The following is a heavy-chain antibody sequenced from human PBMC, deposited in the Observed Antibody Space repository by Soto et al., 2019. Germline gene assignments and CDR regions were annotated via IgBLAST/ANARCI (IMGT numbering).Heavy chain of an antibody. Sequence: EVQLVESGGGLVKPGGSLRLSCAASGFTFSNAWMSWVRQAPGKGLEWVGRIKSKTDGGTTDYAAPVKGRFTISRDDSKNTLYHQMNSLKTEDTAVYYCTTDGFFTGTVTTGTKYTPHFDYWGQGTLVTVSS. V-gene: IGHV3-15*01. CDR1: GFTFSNAW. D-gene: IGHD4-17*01. J-gene: IGHJ4*02. CDR3: TTDGFFTGTVTTGTKYTPHFDY. CDR2: IKSKTDGGTT.